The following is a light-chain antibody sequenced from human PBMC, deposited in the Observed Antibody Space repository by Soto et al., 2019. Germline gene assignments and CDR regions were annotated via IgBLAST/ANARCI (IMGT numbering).Light chain of an antibody. CDR1: SSTVGSNH. CDR2: KNN. Sequence: QSALTHPPSASWTPGHRVTISCSGYSSTVGSNHVYWYQKFPGMAPKLLISKNNQRPSGVPDRFSGSKSGTSASLAISGLRSEDEDDYYCAAWDDNFRTYVFGRGPRSPS. J-gene: IGLJ1*01. CDR3: AAWDDNFRTYV. V-gene: IGLV1-47*01.